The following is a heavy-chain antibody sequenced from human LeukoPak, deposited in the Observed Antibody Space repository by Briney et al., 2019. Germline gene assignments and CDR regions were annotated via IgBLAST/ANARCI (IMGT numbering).Heavy chain of an antibody. D-gene: IGHD2-15*01. Sequence: GGSLRLSCTASGFTFRNYAMHWLRQAPGKGLEWVAVISYEGSDKYYADSVKGRFTISRDNSKNTLYLQMNSLRAEDTAVYYCAKVSTRDYCSGGSCYSYYYYGMDVWGQGTTVTVSS. CDR2: ISYEGSDK. CDR1: GFTFRNYA. V-gene: IGHV3-30-3*01. J-gene: IGHJ6*02. CDR3: AKVSTRDYCSGGSCYSYYYYGMDV.